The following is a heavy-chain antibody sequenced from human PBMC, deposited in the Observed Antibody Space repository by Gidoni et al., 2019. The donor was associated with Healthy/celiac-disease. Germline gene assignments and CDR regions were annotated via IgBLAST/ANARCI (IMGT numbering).Heavy chain of an antibody. D-gene: IGHD4-17*01. CDR2: IGTAGDT. V-gene: IGHV3-13*01. CDR1: GFPFSSYD. Sequence: EVQLVESGGGLVQPGGSLRLSCAASGFPFSSYDMHWVRQATGKGLEWVSAIGTAGDTYYPGSVKGRFTISRENAKNSLYLQMNSLRAGDTAVYYCARATTVVAYYYYYYMDVWGKGTTVTVSS. J-gene: IGHJ6*03. CDR3: ARATTVVAYYYYYYMDV.